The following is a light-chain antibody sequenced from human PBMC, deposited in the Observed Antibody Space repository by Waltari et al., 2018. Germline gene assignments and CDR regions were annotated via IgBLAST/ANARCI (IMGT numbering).Light chain of an antibody. CDR2: DDG. V-gene: IGLV3-21*02. CDR1: NMSIKS. Sequence: SNVLTQPPSVSVAPGQTARITCGANNMSIKSVYWYQQRPGQAPVLVAFDDGGRPSGIPDRFSGSKSGNTATLIISRVEAGDEADFYCQVWDKSSDPSFGGGTKVTVL. CDR3: QVWDKSSDPS. J-gene: IGLJ3*02.